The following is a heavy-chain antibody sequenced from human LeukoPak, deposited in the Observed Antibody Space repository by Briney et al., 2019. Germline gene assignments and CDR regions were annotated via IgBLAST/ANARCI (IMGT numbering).Heavy chain of an antibody. CDR3: ATPVDASRGYYFED. J-gene: IGHJ4*02. Sequence: SETLSLTCTVSVGSISRTSYSWGWVRQPPGKGLEWIGTGYYSGITNYNPSLKSRVTISVDTSKNKFSLKLSSVTAADTDIYYCATPVDASRGYYFEDWGQGTLVTVSS. CDR2: GYYSGIT. V-gene: IGHV4-39*01. D-gene: IGHD5-12*01. CDR1: VGSISRTSYS.